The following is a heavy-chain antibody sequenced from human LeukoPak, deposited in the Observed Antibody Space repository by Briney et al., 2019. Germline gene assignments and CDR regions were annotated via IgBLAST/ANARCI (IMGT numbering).Heavy chain of an antibody. CDR1: GGSIHNSNYY. CDR2: MFYGGNT. CDR3: ARVLVLPHAFDI. Sequence: PSETLSLTCTVSGGSIHNSNYYWGWIRQPPGKGLEWIGSMFYGGNTYLNPSLKSRVTMSVDTSKNQFSLKLSSVTAADTAVYYCARVLVLPHAFDIWGQGTMVTVSS. D-gene: IGHD2-15*01. J-gene: IGHJ3*02. V-gene: IGHV4-39*07.